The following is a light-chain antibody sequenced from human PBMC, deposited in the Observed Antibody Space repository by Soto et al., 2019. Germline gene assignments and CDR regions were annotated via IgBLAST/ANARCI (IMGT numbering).Light chain of an antibody. J-gene: IGKJ1*01. V-gene: IGKV1-5*03. CDR3: QHYNSYSEA. CDR2: KAS. Sequence: DIQMTQSPSTLSGSVGDRVTITCRASQTISSWLAWYQQKPGKAPKLLIYKASTLKSGVTSRFRGSGSGSEFTRFISSLKPDDFATYYSQHYNSYSEAFGQGIKVEIK. CDR1: QTISSW.